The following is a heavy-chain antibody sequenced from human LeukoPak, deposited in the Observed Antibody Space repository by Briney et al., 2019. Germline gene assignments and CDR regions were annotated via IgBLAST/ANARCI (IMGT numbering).Heavy chain of an antibody. D-gene: IGHD5-24*01. J-gene: IGHJ4*02. CDR1: GGSISSGDYY. V-gene: IGHV4-30-4*01. CDR3: ARCRDGYNFDY. CDR2: IYYSGST. Sequence: KPSQTLSLTCTVSGGSISSGDYYWSWIRQPPGKGLEWIGYIYYSGSTYYNPSLKSRVIISVDTSKNQFSLKLSSVTAADTAVYYCARCRDGYNFDYWGQGTLVTVSS.